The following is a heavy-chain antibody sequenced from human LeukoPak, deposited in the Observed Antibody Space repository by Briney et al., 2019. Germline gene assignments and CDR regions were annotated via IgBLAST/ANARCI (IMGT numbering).Heavy chain of an antibody. Sequence: ASVKVSSKTSGGTFSSYAITRVRQAPGQGLEWMGRIIPISGTANYAQKFEGRVRIITDESTSTSYMELSSLRAEDTAVYYCARVGIGAAEAAFDIWGQGTMVTVSS. CDR3: ARVGIGAAEAAFDI. CDR1: GGTFSSYA. CDR2: IIPISGTA. D-gene: IGHD6-13*01. J-gene: IGHJ3*02. V-gene: IGHV1-69*05.